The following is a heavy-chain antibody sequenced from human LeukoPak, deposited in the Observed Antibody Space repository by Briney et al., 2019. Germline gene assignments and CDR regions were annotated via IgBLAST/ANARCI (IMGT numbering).Heavy chain of an antibody. D-gene: IGHD2-21*02. CDR1: GFTFSDYA. J-gene: IGHJ5*02. V-gene: IGHV3-30*18. CDR3: AKDPVWRGGGDCCNWFDP. CDR2: ISYDGSNK. Sequence: GGSLRLSCAASGFTFSDYAMSWVRQAPGKGLEWVAVISYDGSNKYYADSVKGRFTISRDNSKNTLYLQMNSLRAEDTAVYYCAKDPVWRGGGDCCNWFDPWGQGTLVTVSS.